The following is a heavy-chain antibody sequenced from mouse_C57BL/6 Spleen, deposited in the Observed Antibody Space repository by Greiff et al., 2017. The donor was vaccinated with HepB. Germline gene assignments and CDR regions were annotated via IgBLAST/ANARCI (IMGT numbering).Heavy chain of an antibody. CDR1: GFSLTSYG. CDR3: ARPPDYYGSSSYWYFDV. J-gene: IGHJ1*03. Sequence: VKLMESGPGLVQPSQSLSITCTVSGFSLTSYGVHWVRQSPGKGLEWLGVIWSGGSTDYNAAFISRLSISKDNSKSQVFFKMNSLQADDTAIYDCARPPDYYGSSSYWYFDVWGTGTTVTVSS. V-gene: IGHV2-2*01. D-gene: IGHD1-1*01. CDR2: IWSGGST.